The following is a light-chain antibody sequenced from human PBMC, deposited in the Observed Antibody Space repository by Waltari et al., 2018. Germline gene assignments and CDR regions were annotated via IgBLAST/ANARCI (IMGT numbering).Light chain of an antibody. V-gene: IGKV1-6*01. CDR1: QGIRND. CDR2: AAS. J-gene: IGKJ1*01. Sequence: AIQMTQSPSSLSASVGDRVTITCRARQGIRNDLGWYQQKPGKAPKLLIYAASSLQSGVPARFSGSGSGTDFTLTISSLQPEDFATYYCLQDYNYPPTFGQGTKVEIK. CDR3: LQDYNYPPT.